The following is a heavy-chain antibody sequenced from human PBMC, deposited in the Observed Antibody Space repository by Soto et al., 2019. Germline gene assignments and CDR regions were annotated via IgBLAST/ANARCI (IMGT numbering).Heavy chain of an antibody. J-gene: IGHJ4*02. CDR1: GYTFSDYG. CDR2: ILCLNDRK. Sequence: QVHLVQSGAEVKTPGASVTISCKASGYTFSDYGIHWIRQAPGQRPEWLGWILCLNDRKEYSQKFQDRIYLNRDTCASTAYMGLSRLRSEDTAVYYCARGRRTCTEKTCYTDFDFWGQGSLVSVSS. V-gene: IGHV1-3*01. CDR3: ARGRRTCTEKTCYTDFDF. D-gene: IGHD2-2*02.